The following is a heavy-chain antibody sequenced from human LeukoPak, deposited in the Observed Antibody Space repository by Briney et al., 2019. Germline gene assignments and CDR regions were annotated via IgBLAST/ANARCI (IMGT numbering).Heavy chain of an antibody. CDR3: AREGLWFGELLLGAFDI. Sequence: TGGTLRLSCAASGFHFSTHGMNWVRQAPGKGLEWVSYISSSSSTIYYADSVKGRFTISRDNAKNSLYLQMNSLRAEDTAVYYCAREGLWFGELLLGAFDIWGQGTMVTVSS. D-gene: IGHD3-10*01. CDR1: GFHFSTHG. V-gene: IGHV3-48*01. J-gene: IGHJ3*02. CDR2: ISSSSSTI.